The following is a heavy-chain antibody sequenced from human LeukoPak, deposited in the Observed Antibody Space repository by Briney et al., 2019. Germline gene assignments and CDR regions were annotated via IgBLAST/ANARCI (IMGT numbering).Heavy chain of an antibody. J-gene: IGHJ3*02. CDR2: ISAYYGNT. V-gene: IGHV1-18*01. D-gene: IGHD3-3*01. CDR3: ARDVAGEGSGPHDAFDI. Sequence: ASVKVSCKASGYTFTSYGISWVRQAPGQGLEWMGWISAYYGNTNYAQKLQGRVTMTTDTSTSTAYMELRSLRSDDTAVYYCARDVAGEGSGPHDAFDIWGQGTMVTVSS. CDR1: GYTFTSYG.